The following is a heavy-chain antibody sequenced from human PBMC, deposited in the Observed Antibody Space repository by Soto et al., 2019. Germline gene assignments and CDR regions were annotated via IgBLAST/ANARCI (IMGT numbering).Heavy chain of an antibody. CDR1: GFSFSNYG. D-gene: IGHD4-4*01. CDR3: AKDRGLNDSSNDHFNH. CDR2: ISNDATKK. J-gene: IGHJ4*02. V-gene: IGHV3-30*18. Sequence: ESGGGVVQPGRSLRLTCAASGFSFSNYGIHWVRQAPGKGLEWVAFISNDATKKYYADSLKGRFTISRDNSKNTLYLQMNSLRADDTAVYYCAKDRGLNDSSNDHFNHWGQGILVTVSS.